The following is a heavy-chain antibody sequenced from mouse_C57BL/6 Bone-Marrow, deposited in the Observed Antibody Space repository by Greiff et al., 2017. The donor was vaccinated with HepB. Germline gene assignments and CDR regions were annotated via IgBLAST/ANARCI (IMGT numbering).Heavy chain of an antibody. CDR1: GYTFTSYW. V-gene: IGHV1-87*01. D-gene: IGHD2-2*01. J-gene: IGHJ2*01. Sequence: VQLQQSGAELARPGASVKLSCKASGYTFTSYWMQWVKQRPGQGLEWIGAIYPGDGDTRYTQKFKGKATLTADKSSSTAYMQLSSLASEDSAVYYCARKLWLAYFDYWGQGTTLTVSS. CDR2: IYPGDGDT. CDR3: ARKLWLAYFDY.